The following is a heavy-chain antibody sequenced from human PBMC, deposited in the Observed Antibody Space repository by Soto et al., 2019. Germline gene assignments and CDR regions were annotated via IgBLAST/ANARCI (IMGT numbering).Heavy chain of an antibody. Sequence: QVQLVQSGAEVKKPGSSVKVSCKTSGGPFNNHAINWVRQAPGQGLEWVGLVIPTLATADYAQKFQGRVTMTADEVTNTAYMELSSLRSDDTGVYYCASDYREIDAFDVWGQGTLVTVSS. CDR3: ASDYREIDAFDV. CDR1: GGPFNNHA. V-gene: IGHV1-69*01. CDR2: VIPTLATA. J-gene: IGHJ3*01.